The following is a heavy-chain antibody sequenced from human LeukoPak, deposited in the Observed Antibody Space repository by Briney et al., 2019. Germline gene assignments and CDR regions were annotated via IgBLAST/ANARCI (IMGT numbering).Heavy chain of an antibody. J-gene: IGHJ4*02. CDR1: GFTFSSYA. D-gene: IGHD6-19*01. Sequence: GGSLRLSCAASGFTFSSYAMHWVRQAPGKGLEWVAVISYDGDNKYYADSVKGRLTISRGNSKNTLYLQMNSLRPEDTAVYYCARDRGSSGWYMGYWGQGTLVTASS. CDR2: ISYDGDNK. CDR3: ARDRGSSGWYMGY. V-gene: IGHV3-30-3*01.